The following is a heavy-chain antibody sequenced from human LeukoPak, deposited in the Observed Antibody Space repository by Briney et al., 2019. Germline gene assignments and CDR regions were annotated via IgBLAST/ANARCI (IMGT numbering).Heavy chain of an antibody. CDR1: GFPFSSYA. Sequence: GGSLRLSCAASGFPFSSYAMSWVRQTPGKGLEWVSGISGNGDNTYYADSAKGRFTISRDNSKNTLYLQMSSLSAEDTAVYYCARTTTPHYYGSGSYALGYWGQGTLVTVPS. D-gene: IGHD3-10*01. V-gene: IGHV3-23*01. CDR3: ARTTTPHYYGSGSYALGY. CDR2: ISGNGDNT. J-gene: IGHJ4*02.